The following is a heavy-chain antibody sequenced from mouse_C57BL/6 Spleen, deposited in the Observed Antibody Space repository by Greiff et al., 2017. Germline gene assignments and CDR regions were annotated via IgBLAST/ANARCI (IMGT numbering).Heavy chain of an antibody. CDR3: AREELSGTGYWYFDV. V-gene: IGHV1-82*01. CDR2: IYPGDGDT. Sequence: QVQLQQSGPELVKPGASVKISCKASGYAFSSSWMNWVKQRPGKGLEWIGRIYPGDGDTNYNGKFKGKATLTADKSSSTAYMQLSSLTSEDSAVYFCAREELSGTGYWYFDVWGTGTTVTVSS. CDR1: GYAFSSSW. D-gene: IGHD4-1*01. J-gene: IGHJ1*03.